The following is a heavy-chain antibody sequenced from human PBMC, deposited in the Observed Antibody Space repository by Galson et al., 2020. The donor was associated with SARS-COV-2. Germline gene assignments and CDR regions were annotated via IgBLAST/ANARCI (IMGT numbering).Heavy chain of an antibody. J-gene: IGHJ5*02. CDR3: ARDSTEYNWFDP. V-gene: IGHV4-39*07. Sequence: SETLSLTCTVSGGSISSSSYYWGWICQPPGKGLEWIGSIYYSGSTYYNPSLKSRVTISVDTSKNQFSLKLSSVTAADTAVYYCARDSTEYNWFDPWGQGTLVTVSS. CDR2: IYYSGST. CDR1: GGSISSSSYY.